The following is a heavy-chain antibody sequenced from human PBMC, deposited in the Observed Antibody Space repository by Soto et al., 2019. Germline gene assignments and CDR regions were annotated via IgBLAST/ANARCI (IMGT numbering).Heavy chain of an antibody. CDR3: ARDGSFNAFDI. V-gene: IGHV3-13*01. CDR2: IGTAGDT. Sequence: GGSLRLSCAASGFTFSSYDMHWVRQATGKGLEWVSAIGTAGDTYYPGSVKGRFTISRENAKNSLYLQMNSLRAEDTAVYYCARDGSFNAFDIWGQGTMVTVSS. CDR1: GFTFSSYD. J-gene: IGHJ3*02. D-gene: IGHD3-16*01.